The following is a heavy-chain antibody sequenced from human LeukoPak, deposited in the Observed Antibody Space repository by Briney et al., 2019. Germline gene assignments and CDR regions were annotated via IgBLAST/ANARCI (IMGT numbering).Heavy chain of an antibody. V-gene: IGHV1-2*02. CDR1: GYTFTGYY. D-gene: IGHD2-21*02. Sequence: ASVKVSCKASGYTFTGYYVHWVRQAPGQGLEWMGWINPNSGGTNYAQKFQGRVTMTRDTSISTAYMELSRLRSDDTAVYYCAREAYLTANWFDPWGQGTLVTVSS. CDR2: INPNSGGT. J-gene: IGHJ5*02. CDR3: AREAYLTANWFDP.